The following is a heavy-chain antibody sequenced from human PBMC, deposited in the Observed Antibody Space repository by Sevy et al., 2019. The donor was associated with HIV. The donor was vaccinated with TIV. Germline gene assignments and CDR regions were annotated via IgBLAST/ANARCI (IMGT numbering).Heavy chain of an antibody. CDR3: ARPRANYVDHYFFYAMDV. J-gene: IGHJ6*02. Sequence: GGSLRLSCVASGFTFSNSWMNWVRQAPGKGLEWVANINPGGTEEFYVDFVKGRFIISRDNAKNSLFLQMNSLRAEDTAVYYCARPRANYVDHYFFYAMDVWGQGTTVTVSS. V-gene: IGHV3-7*01. CDR1: GFTFSNSW. CDR2: INPGGTEE. D-gene: IGHD4-17*01.